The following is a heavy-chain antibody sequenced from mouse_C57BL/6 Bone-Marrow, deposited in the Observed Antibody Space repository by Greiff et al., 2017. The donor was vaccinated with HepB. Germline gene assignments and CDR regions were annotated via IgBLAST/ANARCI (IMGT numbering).Heavy chain of an antibody. D-gene: IGHD1-1*01. CDR3: ARQGTTLFDY. V-gene: IGHV1-50*01. J-gene: IGHJ2*01. CDR2: IDPSDSYT. CDR1: GYTFTSYW. Sequence: QVQLQQSGAELVKPGASVKLSCKASGYTFTSYWMQWVKQRPGQGLEWIGEIDPSDSYTNYNQKFKGKATLTVDTSSSTAYMQLSSLTSEDSAVYYCARQGTTLFDYWGQGTTLTVSS.